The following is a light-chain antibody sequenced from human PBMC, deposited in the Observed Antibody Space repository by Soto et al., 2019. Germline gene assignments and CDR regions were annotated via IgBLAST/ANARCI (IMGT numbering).Light chain of an antibody. V-gene: IGKV1-5*01. Sequence: DFQMTQSPSTLSASVGDRVTITCRASQSISSWLAWYQHKPGKAPKLLIYDASNLDSGVPSRFSGSGSGTEFSLTISNLQPEDFAVYYCQQYNNWPRTFGQGTKVDIK. CDR3: QQYNNWPRT. CDR1: QSISSW. J-gene: IGKJ1*01. CDR2: DAS.